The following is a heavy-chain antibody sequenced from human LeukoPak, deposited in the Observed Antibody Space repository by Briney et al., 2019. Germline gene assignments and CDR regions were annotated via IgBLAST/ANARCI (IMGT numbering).Heavy chain of an antibody. CDR2: IYYSGST. CDR3: ARYGVVAATRSWFDP. V-gene: IGHV4-59*01. J-gene: IGHJ5*02. D-gene: IGHD2-15*01. CDR1: GGSISSYY. Sequence: SETLSLTCTVSGGSISSYYWSWIRQPPGKGLEWIGYIYYSGSTNYNPSLKSRVTISLDTSKNQFSLKLSSVTAADTAVYYCARYGVVAATRSWFDPWGQGTLVTVSS.